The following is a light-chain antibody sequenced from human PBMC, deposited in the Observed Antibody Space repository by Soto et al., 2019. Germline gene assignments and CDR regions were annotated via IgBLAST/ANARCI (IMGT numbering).Light chain of an antibody. CDR1: TSDVGNYNL. J-gene: IGLJ2*01. CDR3: CSYAGSSTFVI. Sequence: QSVLTQPASVSGSPGQSITISCTGTTSDVGNYNLVSWYQKHPGKAPKFVIYEVYKRPSGISNRFSGSKSGNTASLTISGLQAEDEADYYCCSYAGSSTFVIFGGGTQLTVL. CDR2: EVY. V-gene: IGLV2-23*02.